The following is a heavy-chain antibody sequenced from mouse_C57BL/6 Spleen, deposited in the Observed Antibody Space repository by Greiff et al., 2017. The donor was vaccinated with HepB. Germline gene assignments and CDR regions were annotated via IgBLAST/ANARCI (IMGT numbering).Heavy chain of an antibody. D-gene: IGHD2-3*01. CDR1: GYTFTNYW. J-gene: IGHJ4*01. Sequence: QVQLQQSGAELVRPGTSVKMSCKASGYTFTNYWIGWAKQRPGHGLEWIGDIYPGGGYTNYNEKFKGKATLTADKSSSTAYMQFSSLTSEDSAIYYCARGMVNYAMDYWGQGTSVTVSS. CDR3: ARGMVNYAMDY. V-gene: IGHV1-63*01. CDR2: IYPGGGYT.